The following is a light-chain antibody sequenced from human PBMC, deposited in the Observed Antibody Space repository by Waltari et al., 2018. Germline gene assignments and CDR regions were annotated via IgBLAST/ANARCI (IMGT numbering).Light chain of an antibody. Sequence: QSVLTQPPSASGTPGQRVTISCSGSNFNVGSNVVNWYQQLPGTAPKLLIYGNNQRPSGVPDPFSGSKSGTSASLAISGLQSDDEADYHCATWDGSLNAVVFGGGTKLTVL. CDR2: GNN. CDR1: NFNVGSNV. V-gene: IGLV1-44*01. CDR3: ATWDGSLNAVV. J-gene: IGLJ2*01.